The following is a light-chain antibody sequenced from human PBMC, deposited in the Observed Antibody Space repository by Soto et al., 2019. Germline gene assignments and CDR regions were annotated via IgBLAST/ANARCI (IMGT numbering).Light chain of an antibody. Sequence: QSALTQPPSASGSPGPSVTISCTGTSSDVGGYNYVSWYQQHPGKAPKLMIYEVSKRPSGVPDRFSGSKSGNTASLTVSGLQVEDEADYYCSSFEGSNNLLFGGGTQLTVL. CDR2: EVS. J-gene: IGLJ2*01. CDR1: SSDVGGYNY. CDR3: SSFEGSNNLL. V-gene: IGLV2-8*01.